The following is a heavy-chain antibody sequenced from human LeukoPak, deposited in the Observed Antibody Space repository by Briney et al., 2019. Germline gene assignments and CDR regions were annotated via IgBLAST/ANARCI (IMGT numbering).Heavy chain of an antibody. CDR3: ARGSCSGGSCRYDEAFDI. D-gene: IGHD2-15*01. CDR2: INHSGST. CDR1: GGSISGYY. V-gene: IGHV4-34*01. J-gene: IGHJ3*02. Sequence: KSSETLSLTCTVSGGSISGYYWSWIRQPPGKGLEWIGEINHSGSTNYNPSLKSRVTISVDTSKNQFSLKLSSVTAADTAVYYCARGSCSGGSCRYDEAFDIWGQGTMVTVSS.